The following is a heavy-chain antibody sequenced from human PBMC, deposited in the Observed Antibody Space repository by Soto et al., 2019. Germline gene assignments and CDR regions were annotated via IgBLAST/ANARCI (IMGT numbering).Heavy chain of an antibody. Sequence: SLRLSCAAFGFTFSSYGMHWVRQAPGKGREWVAVISYDGSNKYYADSVKGRFTISRDNSKGALYLQMNSLRAEDTAPHYSAHEYNSNPFYYDNGMDVWGNGTAVT. CDR2: ISYDGSNK. D-gene: IGHD1-20*01. CDR1: GFTFSSYG. J-gene: IGHJ6*04. V-gene: IGHV3-30*18. CDR3: AHEYNSNPFYYDNGMDV.